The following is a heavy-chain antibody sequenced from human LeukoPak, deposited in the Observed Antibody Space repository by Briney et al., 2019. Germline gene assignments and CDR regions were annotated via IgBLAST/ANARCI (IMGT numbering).Heavy chain of an antibody. V-gene: IGHV4-30-2*01. Sequence: SETLSLTCTVSGGSISSGGYYWSWIRQPPGKGLEWIGYIYHSGSTYYNPSLKSRVTISVDRSKNQFSLKLSSVTAADTAVYYCARVGVRVAMFDYWGQGTLVTVSS. CDR3: ARVGVRVAMFDY. J-gene: IGHJ4*02. CDR2: IYHSGST. CDR1: GGSISSGGYY. D-gene: IGHD3-16*01.